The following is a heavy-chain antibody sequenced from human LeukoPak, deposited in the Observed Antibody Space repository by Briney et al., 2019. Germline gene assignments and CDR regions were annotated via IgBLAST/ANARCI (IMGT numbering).Heavy chain of an antibody. CDR3: ATVASGWYPDY. D-gene: IGHD6-19*01. V-gene: IGHV4-59*01. Sequence: SETLSLTCTVSGGSISSFYYTWIRQPPGKGLEWIGYIDSSGITNYNSSLDSRVTISLDTSQNQFSLKLNSVTAADTAVYYCATVASGWYPDYWGQGALVTVAS. CDR1: GGSISSFY. CDR2: IDSSGIT. J-gene: IGHJ4*02.